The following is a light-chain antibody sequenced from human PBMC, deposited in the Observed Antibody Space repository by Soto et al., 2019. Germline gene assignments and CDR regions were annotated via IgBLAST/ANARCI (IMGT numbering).Light chain of an antibody. CDR3: MQGTHWPRT. Sequence: IVMTQSPLSLPVTPGEPASISCRSSQSLLHSNGYNYLDWYLQKPGQSPQLLIYLGSNRASGVPDRFSGSGSGTDFTLKISRVEAEDVAIYYCMQGTHWPRTFGQGTKVDIK. V-gene: IGKV2-28*01. CDR2: LGS. J-gene: IGKJ1*01. CDR1: QSLLHSNGYNY.